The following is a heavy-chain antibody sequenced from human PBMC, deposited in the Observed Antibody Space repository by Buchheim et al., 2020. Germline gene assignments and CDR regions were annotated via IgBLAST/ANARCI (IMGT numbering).Heavy chain of an antibody. Sequence: EVQLVESGGGLVQPGGSLRLSCAASGFTFSSYSMNWVRQAPGKGLEWVSYISSSSSSIYYADSVKGRFTISRDNAKNSLYLQMNSLRAEDTAVYYCARDDWNYVGYFDYWGQGTL. CDR3: ARDDWNYVGYFDY. CDR2: ISSSSSSI. D-gene: IGHD1-7*01. J-gene: IGHJ4*02. V-gene: IGHV3-48*01. CDR1: GFTFSSYS.